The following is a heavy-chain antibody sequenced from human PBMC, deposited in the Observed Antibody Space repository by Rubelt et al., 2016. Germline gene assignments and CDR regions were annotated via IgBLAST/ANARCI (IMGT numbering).Heavy chain of an antibody. CDR2: ISSSSSTL. Sequence: GGLVQPGRSLRLSCAASGFTFSIYNMYWVRQAPGKGLEWVSYISSSSSTLYYADSVKGRFTISRDNAKNSLYLQMNSLRAEDTAVYYCARDGYSSGWYIEAFDIWGQGTMVTVSS. CDR1: GFTFSIYN. J-gene: IGHJ3*02. V-gene: IGHV3-48*01. CDR3: ARDGYSSGWYIEAFDI. D-gene: IGHD6-19*01.